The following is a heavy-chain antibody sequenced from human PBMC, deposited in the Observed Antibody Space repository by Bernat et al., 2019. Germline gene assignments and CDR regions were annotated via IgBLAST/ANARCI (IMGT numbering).Heavy chain of an antibody. CDR2: INHSGST. J-gene: IGHJ4*02. Sequence: QVQLQQWGAGLLKPSETLSLTCAVYGGSFSGYYWSWIRQPPGKGLEWIGEINHSGSTNYNPSLKSRVTISVDTYKNQFSLKLSSVAAADTAVYYCARGGSYQPLLYGDFDYWGQGTLVTVSS. CDR1: GGSFSGYY. D-gene: IGHD2-2*02. CDR3: ARGGSYQPLLYGDFDY. V-gene: IGHV4-34*01.